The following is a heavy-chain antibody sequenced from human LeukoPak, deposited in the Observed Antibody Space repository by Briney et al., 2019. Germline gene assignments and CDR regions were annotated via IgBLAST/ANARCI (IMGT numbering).Heavy chain of an antibody. CDR3: AREGVDIVVVPAAIQFLGY. CDR1: GYTFTGYY. Sequence: ASVKVSCKASGYTFTGYYMHWVRQAPGQGLEWMGWINPNSGGTNYAQKSQGRVTMTRDTSISTAYMELSRLRSDDAAVYYCAREGVDIVVVPAAIQFLGYWGQGTLVTVSS. CDR2: INPNSGGT. J-gene: IGHJ4*02. D-gene: IGHD2-2*02. V-gene: IGHV1-2*02.